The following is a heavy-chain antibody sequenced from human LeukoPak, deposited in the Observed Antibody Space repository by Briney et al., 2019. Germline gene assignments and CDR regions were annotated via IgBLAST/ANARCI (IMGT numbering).Heavy chain of an antibody. D-gene: IGHD3-3*01. V-gene: IGHV3-49*04. CDR3: TSGRFLEWADAFDI. Sequence: GRSLRLSCTASGFTFGDYAMSWVRQAPGKGLEWVGFIRSKAYGGTTEYAASVKGRFTISRDDSKSIAYLQMNSLKTEDTAVYYCTSGRFLEWADAFDIWGQGTMVTVSS. CDR2: IRSKAYGGTT. J-gene: IGHJ3*02. CDR1: GFTFGDYA.